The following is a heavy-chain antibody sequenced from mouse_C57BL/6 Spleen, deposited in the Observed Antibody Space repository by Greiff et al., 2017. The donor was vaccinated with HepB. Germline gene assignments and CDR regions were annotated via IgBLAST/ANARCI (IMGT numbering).Heavy chain of an antibody. CDR3: ARYSGYYGSSGDY. J-gene: IGHJ2*01. Sequence: VQLQQPGAELVRPGTSVKLSCKASGYTFTSYWMHWVKQRPGQGLEWIGVIDPSDSYTNYNQKFKGKATLTVDTSSSTAYMQLSSLTSEDSAVYYCARYSGYYGSSGDYWGQGTTLTVSS. V-gene: IGHV1-59*01. D-gene: IGHD1-1*01. CDR2: IDPSDSYT. CDR1: GYTFTSYW.